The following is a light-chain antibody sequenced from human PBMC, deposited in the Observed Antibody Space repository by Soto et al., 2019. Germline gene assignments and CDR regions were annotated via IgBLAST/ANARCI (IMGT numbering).Light chain of an antibody. J-gene: IGKJ1*01. Sequence: DIRMTQSPSSLSASVEDRVIITCRASQSISNRLNWYQQKPGKAPKLLIFAASSLQSGVPSRFSGSRSGPDFTLTISSLQPEDFATYYCQQSYSSPPTFGQGTKVDI. CDR3: QQSYSSPPT. V-gene: IGKV1-39*01. CDR2: AAS. CDR1: QSISNR.